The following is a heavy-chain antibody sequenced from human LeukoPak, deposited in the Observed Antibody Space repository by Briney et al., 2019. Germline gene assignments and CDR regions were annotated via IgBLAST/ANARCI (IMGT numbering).Heavy chain of an antibody. J-gene: IGHJ6*03. D-gene: IGHD4-11*01. CDR2: INPHSGGT. CDR3: ASVTVTTWAPDGHMDV. Sequence: ASVKVSCKASGYTFTDYYMHWVRQAPGQGLEWMGRINPHSGGTNYAQKFQGRATITTDESTSTAYMEVSSLRIEDTAVYYCASVTVTTWAPDGHMDVWGKGTTVTVSS. CDR1: GYTFTDYY. V-gene: IGHV1-2*06.